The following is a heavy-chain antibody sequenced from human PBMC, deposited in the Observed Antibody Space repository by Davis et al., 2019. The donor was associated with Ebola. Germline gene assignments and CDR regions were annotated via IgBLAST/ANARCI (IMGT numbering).Heavy chain of an antibody. CDR2: IYYIGTT. D-gene: IGHD6-6*01. V-gene: IGHV4-39*07. CDR3: AANTTSSPWFDP. CDR1: GAAVTSSSHY. Sequence: PSETLSLTCTVSGAAVTSSSHYWGWLRQPPGKALEWIATIYYIGTTYFNPSLQSRVTISVDTSKNHFSLNLKSVTAADTAVYYCAANTTSSPWFDPWGQGTLVTVSS. J-gene: IGHJ5*02.